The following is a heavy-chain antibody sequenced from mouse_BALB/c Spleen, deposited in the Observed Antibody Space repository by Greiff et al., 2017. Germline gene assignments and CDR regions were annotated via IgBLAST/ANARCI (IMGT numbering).Heavy chain of an antibody. D-gene: IGHD1-1*01. J-gene: IGHJ4*01. CDR2: ISSGGSYT. CDR3: TRAVLITTVVADAMDY. Sequence: EVNVVESGGGLVKPGGSLKLSCAASGFTFSSYTMSWVRQTPEKRLEWVATISSGGSYTYYPDSVKGRFTISRDNAKNTLYLQMSSLKSEDTAMYYCTRAVLITTVVADAMDYWGQGTSVTVSS. CDR1: GFTFSSYT. V-gene: IGHV5-6-4*01.